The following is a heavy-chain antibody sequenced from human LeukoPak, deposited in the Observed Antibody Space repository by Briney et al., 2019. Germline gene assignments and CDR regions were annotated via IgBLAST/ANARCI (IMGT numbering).Heavy chain of an antibody. CDR3: ARDKKSSTVVTTRRLDY. Sequence: ASLKVSCKASGYTFTSYGISWVRQAPGQGLEWMGWISAYNGNTNYAQKLQGRVTMTTDTSTSTAYMELRSLRSDDTAVYYCARDKKSSTVVTTRRLDYWGQGTLVTVSS. D-gene: IGHD4-23*01. CDR1: GYTFTSYG. J-gene: IGHJ4*02. V-gene: IGHV1-18*01. CDR2: ISAYNGNT.